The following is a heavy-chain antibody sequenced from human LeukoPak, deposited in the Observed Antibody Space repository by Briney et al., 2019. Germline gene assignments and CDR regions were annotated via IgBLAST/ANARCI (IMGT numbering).Heavy chain of an antibody. CDR1: GFTVSSNY. V-gene: IGHV3-66*02. CDR3: ASPSGDYDFWSGYYYGMDV. J-gene: IGHJ6*02. CDR2: IYSGGST. D-gene: IGHD3-3*01. Sequence: GGSLRLSCAASGFTVSSNYMSWVRQARGKGLEWVSVIYSGGSTYYADSVKGRFTISRDNSKNTLYLQMNSLRAEDTAMYYCASPSGDYDFWSGYYYGMDVWGQGTTVTVSS.